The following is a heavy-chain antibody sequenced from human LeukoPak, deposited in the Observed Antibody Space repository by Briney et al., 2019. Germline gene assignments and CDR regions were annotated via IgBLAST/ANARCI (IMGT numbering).Heavy chain of an antibody. CDR3: ARGSVNYDFWSGYPLGAFDI. J-gene: IGHJ3*02. CDR2: ISAYNGNT. V-gene: IGHV1-18*01. CDR1: GYTFTSYG. D-gene: IGHD3-3*01. Sequence: GASVKVSCKASGYTFTSYGISWVRQAPGQGLEWMGWISAYNGNTNYARKLQGRVTMTTDTSTSTAYMELRSLRSDDTAVYYCARGSVNYDFWSGYPLGAFDIWGQGTMVTVSS.